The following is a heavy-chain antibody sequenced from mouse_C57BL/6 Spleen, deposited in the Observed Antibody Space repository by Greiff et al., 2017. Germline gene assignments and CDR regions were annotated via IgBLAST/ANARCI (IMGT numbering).Heavy chain of an antibody. CDR3: ARYIPLLYFDY. CDR1: GFTFTDYY. V-gene: IGHV7-3*01. Sequence: EVKLEESGGGLVQPGGSLSLSCAASGFTFTDYYMSWVRQPPGKALEWLGFIRNKANGYTTEYSASVKGRFTISRDNSQSILYLQMNALRAEDSATYYCARYIPLLYFDYWGQGTTLTVSS. J-gene: IGHJ2*01. CDR2: IRNKANGYTT.